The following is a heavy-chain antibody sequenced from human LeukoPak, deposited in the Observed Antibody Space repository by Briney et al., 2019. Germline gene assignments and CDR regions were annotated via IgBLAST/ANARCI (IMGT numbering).Heavy chain of an antibody. D-gene: IGHD3-22*01. J-gene: IGHJ4*02. V-gene: IGHV3-23*01. CDR1: GFTFSSYA. CDR3: AKRGYYDSSGYFDY. CDR2: ISGSGGST. Sequence: GGSLRLSCAASGFTFSSYAMSRVRQAPGKGLEWVSAISGSGGSTYYADSVKGRFTISRDNSKNTLYLQMNSLRAEDTAVYYRAKRGYYDSSGYFDYWGQGTLVTVSS.